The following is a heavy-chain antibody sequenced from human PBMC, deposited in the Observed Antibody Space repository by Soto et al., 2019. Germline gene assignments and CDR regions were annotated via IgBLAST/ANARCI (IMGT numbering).Heavy chain of an antibody. V-gene: IGHV4-39*01. CDR1: GASITSTAYF. D-gene: IGHD3-16*01. CDR3: ARGFGRSHFDY. J-gene: IGHJ4*02. Sequence: WETLSLTCRLSGASITSTAYFWAWIRQPPGKGLEWIGSFHYSGRTYYNPSLKSRVTISVDTSKNQLSLRVTSVTAADTAVYYCARGFGRSHFDYWGQGTLVTVSS. CDR2: FHYSGRT.